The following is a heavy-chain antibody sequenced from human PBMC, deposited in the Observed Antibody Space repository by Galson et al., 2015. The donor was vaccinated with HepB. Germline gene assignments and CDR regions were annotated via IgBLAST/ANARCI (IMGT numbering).Heavy chain of an antibody. V-gene: IGHV3-15*07. J-gene: IGHJ4*02. D-gene: IGHD4-17*01. Sequence: SLRLSCAGSGFIFSNDWMNWVRQAPGKGLEWVGRITSKSTSGTTDYAAPVKGRFTISRDDSKNTLYLQMNSLKTEDTAVYYCTTDIVAILGDYVTETTDYWGQGTLVTVSS. CDR1: GFIFSNDW. CDR2: ITSKSTSGTT. CDR3: TTDIVAILGDYVTETTDY.